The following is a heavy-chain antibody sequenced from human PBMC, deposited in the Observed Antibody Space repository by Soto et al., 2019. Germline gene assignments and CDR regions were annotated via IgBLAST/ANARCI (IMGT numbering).Heavy chain of an antibody. CDR1: GGTFSSYA. Sequence: SAKVSCKASGGTFSSYAISWVRQAPGQGLEWMGGIIPIFGTANYAQKFQGRVTITADESTSTAYMELSSLRSEDTAVYYCARQTRGLYYYYYYGMDVWGQGTTVTVSS. CDR2: IIPIFGTA. V-gene: IGHV1-69*13. CDR3: ARQTRGLYYYYYYGMDV. D-gene: IGHD3-10*01. J-gene: IGHJ6*02.